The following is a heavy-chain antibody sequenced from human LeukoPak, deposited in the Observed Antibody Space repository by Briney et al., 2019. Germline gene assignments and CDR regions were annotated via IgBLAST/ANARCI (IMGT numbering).Heavy chain of an antibody. CDR3: ARGTKYQLLSGFDP. D-gene: IGHD2-2*01. CDR1: GGSISSSSYY. CDR2: VYYSGST. Sequence: SETLSLTCTVSGGSISSSSYYWGWIRQPPGKGLEWIGSVYYSGSTYYNPSLKSRVTISVDTSKNQSSLKLSSVTAADTAVYYCARGTKYQLLSGFDPWGQGTLVTVSS. V-gene: IGHV4-39*01. J-gene: IGHJ5*02.